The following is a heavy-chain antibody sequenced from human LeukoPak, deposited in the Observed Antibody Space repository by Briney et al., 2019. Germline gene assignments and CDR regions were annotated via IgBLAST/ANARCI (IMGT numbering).Heavy chain of an antibody. V-gene: IGHV3-23*01. CDR1: GFTFSSYA. Sequence: GGSLRLSCAASGFTFSSYAVSWVRQTSGKGREWVSALSGSGGSTYYADSVKGRFTISRDNSKNTLYLQMNSLRAEDTAVYYCAQNSATVTTLFDYWGQGTLVTVSS. D-gene: IGHD4-17*01. CDR3: AQNSATVTTLFDY. CDR2: LSGSGGST. J-gene: IGHJ4*02.